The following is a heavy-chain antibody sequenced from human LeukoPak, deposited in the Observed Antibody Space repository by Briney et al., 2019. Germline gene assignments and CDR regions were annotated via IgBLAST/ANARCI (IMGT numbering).Heavy chain of an antibody. CDR2: ISAYNGNT. CDR3: ARDLLSAVRGVYWFDP. D-gene: IGHD3-10*01. Sequence: ASVKVSCKASGYTFTSYGISWVRQAPGQGLEWMGWISAYNGNTNYAQKLQGRVTMTTDTSTSTDYMELRSLRSDDTAVYYCARDLLSAVRGVYWFDPWGQGTLVTVSS. J-gene: IGHJ5*02. V-gene: IGHV1-18*01. CDR1: GYTFTSYG.